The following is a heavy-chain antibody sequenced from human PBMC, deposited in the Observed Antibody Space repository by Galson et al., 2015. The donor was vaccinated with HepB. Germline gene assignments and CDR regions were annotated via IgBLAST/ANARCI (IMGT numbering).Heavy chain of an antibody. V-gene: IGHV1-24*01. CDR1: GYTLTELS. CDR3: ATDWFAGEHYWYFDL. J-gene: IGHJ2*01. Sequence: SVKVSCKVSGYTLTELSMHWVRQAPGKGLEWMGGFDPEDGETIYAQKFQGRVTMTEDTSTDTAYMELSSLRSEDTAVYYCATDWFAGEHYWYFDLWGRGTLVTVSS. CDR2: FDPEDGET. D-gene: IGHD3-10*01.